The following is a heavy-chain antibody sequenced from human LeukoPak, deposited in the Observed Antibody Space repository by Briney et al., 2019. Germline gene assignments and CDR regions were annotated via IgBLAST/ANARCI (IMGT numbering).Heavy chain of an antibody. V-gene: IGHV3-7*01. J-gene: IGHJ4*02. D-gene: IGHD1-14*01. CDR3: ARGLLPSILTAFDF. CDR2: INQEGSEM. Sequence: GGSLRLSCAASGFVFSSYWMGWVRQAPGSGLECVAHINQEGSEMYYMDSVKGRFTIPRDNARNSLYLQISSLRAEDTAVYYCARGLLPSILTAFDFWGLGTLVTVSS. CDR1: GFVFSSYW.